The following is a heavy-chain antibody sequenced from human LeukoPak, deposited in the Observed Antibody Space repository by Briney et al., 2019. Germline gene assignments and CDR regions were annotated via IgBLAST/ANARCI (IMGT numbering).Heavy chain of an antibody. D-gene: IGHD2-2*01. CDR1: GYSFTSYW. Sequence: GESLKISCKGSGYSFTSYWIGWVRQMPGKGLVGMGIIYPGDSDTRYSPSFQGQVTISADKSISTAYLQWSSLKASDTAMYYCARSHCSSTSCYPRNAFDIWGQGTMVTVSS. V-gene: IGHV5-51*01. CDR2: IYPGDSDT. J-gene: IGHJ3*02. CDR3: ARSHCSSTSCYPRNAFDI.